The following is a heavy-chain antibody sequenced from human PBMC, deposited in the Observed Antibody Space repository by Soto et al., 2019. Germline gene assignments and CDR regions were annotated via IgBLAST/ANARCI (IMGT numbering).Heavy chain of an antibody. D-gene: IGHD3-3*01. J-gene: IGHJ4*02. V-gene: IGHV4-4*02. CDR1: GASISSSSW. CDR3: ARNGYYASDY. Sequence: QVQLQESGPGLVEPSGTLSLTCAVSGASISSSSWWSWVRQPPGKGLEWIGEFYHSGSTNSNPSLKGRVTISIDKSKTQYSLKVSSVTVADTAIYYCARNGYYASDYWGQGTLVTVSS. CDR2: FYHSGST.